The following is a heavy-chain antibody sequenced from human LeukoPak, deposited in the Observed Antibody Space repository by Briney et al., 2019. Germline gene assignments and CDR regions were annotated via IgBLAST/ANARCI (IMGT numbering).Heavy chain of an antibody. V-gene: IGHV5-51*01. D-gene: IGHD6-19*01. CDR1: GYSFTSYW. J-gene: IGHJ5*02. Sequence: GESLKISCKVSGYSFTSYWIGWVRQMPGKGLEWMGIIYPGDSDTRYSPSFQGQVTISADKSISTAYLQWSSLKASDTAMYYCARLSQPVAVAGTRWFDPWGQGTLVTVSS. CDR3: ARLSQPVAVAGTRWFDP. CDR2: IYPGDSDT.